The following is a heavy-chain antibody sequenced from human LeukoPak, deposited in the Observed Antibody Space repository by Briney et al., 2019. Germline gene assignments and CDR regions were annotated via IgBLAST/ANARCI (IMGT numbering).Heavy chain of an antibody. J-gene: IGHJ4*02. D-gene: IGHD3-9*01. Sequence: GGSLRISCAAPGFTFSSYAMSWVGQAPGKGLHWVSAISGSGGSTYYADSVKGRFTISRDNSKNTLYLQMNSLRAEDTAVYYCAKLFHWFYFDYWGQGTLVTVSS. CDR2: ISGSGGST. CDR1: GFTFSSYA. V-gene: IGHV3-23*01. CDR3: AKLFHWFYFDY.